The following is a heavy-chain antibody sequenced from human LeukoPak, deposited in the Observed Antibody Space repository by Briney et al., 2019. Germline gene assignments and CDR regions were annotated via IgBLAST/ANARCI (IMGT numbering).Heavy chain of an antibody. CDR3: AKDMGWELDSGSPTGFDY. CDR2: ISWNSGII. Sequence: PGRSLRLSCAASGFTFDNYAMHWVRQAPGKGLEWVSGISWNSGIIAYADSVKGRFTLSRDNARSFVYLQMNSLRAEDTALYYCAKDMGWELDSGSPTGFDYWGQGTLVTVSS. D-gene: IGHD1-26*01. CDR1: GFTFDNYA. J-gene: IGHJ4*02. V-gene: IGHV3-9*01.